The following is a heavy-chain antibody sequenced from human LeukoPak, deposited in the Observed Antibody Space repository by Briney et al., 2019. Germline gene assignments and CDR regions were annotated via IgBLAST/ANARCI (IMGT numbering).Heavy chain of an antibody. CDR2: ISYDGSNK. D-gene: IGHD1-26*01. CDR3: AKGLIVGTYSGALDN. V-gene: IGHV3-30*18. J-gene: IGHJ4*02. Sequence: PGGSLRLSCAASGFTYSSYWMHWVRQAPGKGLEWVAVISYDGSNKSYAESVKGRFTITGDNPKNTLYLQVNSLRAEDTAVYYCAKGLIVGTYSGALDNWGQGTLVTVSS. CDR1: GFTYSSYW.